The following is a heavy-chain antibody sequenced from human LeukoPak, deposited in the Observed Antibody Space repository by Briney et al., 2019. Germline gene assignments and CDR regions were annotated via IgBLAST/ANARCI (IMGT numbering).Heavy chain of an antibody. CDR2: INHSGGT. V-gene: IGHV4-34*01. CDR1: GGSISGYS. Sequence: SETLSLTCTVSGGSISGYSWNWIRQPPVKGLEWIGEINHSGGTNYNPSLKSRVTISVDTSKKQFSLKLSSVTAADTAVYYCARGVDYYGVWGQGTLVTVSS. D-gene: IGHD3-10*01. CDR3: ARGVDYYGV. J-gene: IGHJ4*02.